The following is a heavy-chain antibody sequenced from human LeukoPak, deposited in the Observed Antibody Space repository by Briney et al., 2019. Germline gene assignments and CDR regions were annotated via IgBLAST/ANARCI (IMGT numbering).Heavy chain of an antibody. CDR1: GGSFSGYY. CDR3: ARGRPWLAVDY. V-gene: IGHV4-34*01. D-gene: IGHD6-19*01. J-gene: IGHJ4*02. CDR2: INHSGST. Sequence: SETLSLTCAVYGGSFSGYYWSWIRQPPGKGLEWIGEINHSGSTNYNPSLKSRVTISVDTSKNQFSLKLSSVTAADTAVYFCARGRPWLAVDYWGQGTLVTVSS.